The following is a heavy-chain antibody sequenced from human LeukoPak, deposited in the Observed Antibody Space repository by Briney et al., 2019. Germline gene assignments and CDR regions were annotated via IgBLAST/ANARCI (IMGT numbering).Heavy chain of an antibody. Sequence: GGSLRLSCAASGFTFSSYAMSWVRQAPGKGLEWVSAISGSGGSTYYADSVKGRFTISRDNSKNTLYLQMNSLRAEDTAVYYCAAGYNYYDSSGSTDYWAREPWSPSPQ. CDR3: AAGYNYYDSSGSTDY. D-gene: IGHD3-22*01. CDR1: GFTFSSYA. CDR2: ISGSGGST. V-gene: IGHV3-23*01. J-gene: IGHJ4*02.